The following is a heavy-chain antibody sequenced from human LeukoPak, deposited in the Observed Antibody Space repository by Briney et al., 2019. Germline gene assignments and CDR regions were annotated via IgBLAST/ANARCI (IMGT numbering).Heavy chain of an antibody. D-gene: IGHD6-13*01. V-gene: IGHV3-7*01. Sequence: GGSLRLSCTASGFNFSKYWMTWIRQAPGKGLECVANIKEDGSDKRYLDSVKGRFSVSRDNGKNSVYLQMNSLRAEDTAVYYCARDSGSSWYDRYYWGQGTLVTVSS. CDR2: IKEDGSDK. J-gene: IGHJ4*02. CDR1: GFNFSKYW. CDR3: ARDSGSSWYDRYY.